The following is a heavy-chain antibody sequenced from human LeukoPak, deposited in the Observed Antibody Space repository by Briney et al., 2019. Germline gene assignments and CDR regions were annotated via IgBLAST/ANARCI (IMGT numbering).Heavy chain of an antibody. J-gene: IGHJ6*03. CDR2: IIPIFGTT. D-gene: IGHD3-10*01. V-gene: IGHV1-69*01. CDR3: ARDRARTMVRGVIMDV. CDR1: GGTFRSYA. Sequence: GASVKVSCKASGGTFRSYAISWVRQAPGQGLEWMGGIIPIFGTTNYAQKFQGRVTITADESTSTAYMELSSLRSEDTAVYYCARDRARTMVRGVIMDVWGKGTTVTISS.